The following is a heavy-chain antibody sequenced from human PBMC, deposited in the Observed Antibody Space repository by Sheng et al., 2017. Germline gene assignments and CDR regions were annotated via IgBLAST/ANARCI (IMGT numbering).Heavy chain of an antibody. V-gene: IGHV4-59*01. CDR3: ARTVSPYYFDY. CDR1: GGSISSYY. Sequence: QVQLQESGPGLVKPSETLSLTCTVSGGSISSYYWSWIRQPPGKGLEWIGYIYYSGSTNYNPSLKSRVTISLDTSKNQFSLRLSSVTAADTAVYYCARTVSPYYFDYWGQGTL. J-gene: IGHJ4*02. CDR2: IYYSGST.